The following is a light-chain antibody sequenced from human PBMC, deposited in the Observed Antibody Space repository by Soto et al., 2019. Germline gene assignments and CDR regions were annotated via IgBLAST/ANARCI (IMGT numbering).Light chain of an antibody. CDR3: QQYNDRPPLT. J-gene: IGKJ4*01. CDR2: DTS. V-gene: IGKV3-15*01. CDR1: QSVNNN. Sequence: TQSPALLSVSPGERVTLSCRASQSVNNNLAWYQQQPGQAPRLLIYDTSSRATGVPARFSGSGSGTEFTLTISSLKAEDFAVYYCQQYNDRPPLTFGGGTKVDIK.